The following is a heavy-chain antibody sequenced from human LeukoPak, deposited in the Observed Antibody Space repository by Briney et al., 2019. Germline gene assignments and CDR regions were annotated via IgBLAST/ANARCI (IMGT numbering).Heavy chain of an antibody. Sequence: SETLSLTCTVSGGSISSYYWSWIRQPAGKGLEWIGRIYTSGSTNYNPSLKSRVTMSVDTSKNQFSLKLSSVTAADTAVYYCASRYCSGGSCYSGLNYYYYMDVWGKGTTVTVPS. V-gene: IGHV4-4*07. J-gene: IGHJ6*03. CDR2: IYTSGST. CDR1: GGSISSYY. CDR3: ASRYCSGGSCYSGLNYYYYMDV. D-gene: IGHD2-15*01.